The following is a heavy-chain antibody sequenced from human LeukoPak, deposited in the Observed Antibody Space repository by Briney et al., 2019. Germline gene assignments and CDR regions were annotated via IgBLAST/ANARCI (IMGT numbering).Heavy chain of an antibody. D-gene: IGHD1-26*01. J-gene: IGHJ4*02. CDR2: ISGSGYDT. CDR1: APTFTSYA. V-gene: IGHV3-23*01. Sequence: PGRSLTLSCTASAPTFTSYAMSSVRQAPGKGLEMVSAISGSGYDTYDADSVKGRLTLSRDNPKNTLYLQMTSLPADDPVVHYCAKDEWSSKPFDFDYWGQGTLVSVSS. CDR3: AKDEWSSKPFDFDY.